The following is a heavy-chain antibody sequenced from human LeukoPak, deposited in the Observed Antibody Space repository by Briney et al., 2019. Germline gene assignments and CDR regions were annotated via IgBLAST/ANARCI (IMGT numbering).Heavy chain of an antibody. V-gene: IGHV1-69*04. J-gene: IGHJ6*02. CDR3: ASPQWLKSYYYYYYGMDV. D-gene: IGHD6-19*01. Sequence: ASVKVSCKASGYTFTSYDINWVRQAPGQGLEWMGRIIPILGIANYAQKFQGRVTITADKSTSTAYMELSSLRSEDTAVYYCASPQWLKSYYYYYYGMDVWGQGTTVTVSS. CDR2: IIPILGIA. CDR1: GYTFTSYD.